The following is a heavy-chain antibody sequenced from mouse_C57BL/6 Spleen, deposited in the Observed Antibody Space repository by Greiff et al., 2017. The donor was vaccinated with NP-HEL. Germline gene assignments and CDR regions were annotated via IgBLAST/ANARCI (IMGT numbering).Heavy chain of an antibody. D-gene: IGHD1-1*01. CDR1: GFTFTDYY. Sequence: EVQRVESGGGLVQPGGSLSLSCAASGFTFTDYYMSWVRQPPGKALEWLGFIRNKANGYTTEYSASVKGRFTISRDNSQSILYLQMNALRAEDSATYYCSRSEGSSYYYAMDYWGQGTSVTVSS. CDR3: SRSEGSSYYYAMDY. V-gene: IGHV7-3*01. J-gene: IGHJ4*01. CDR2: IRNKANGYTT.